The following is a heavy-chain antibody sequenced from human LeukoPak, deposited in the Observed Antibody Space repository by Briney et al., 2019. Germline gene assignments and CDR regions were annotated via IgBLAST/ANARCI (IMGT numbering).Heavy chain of an antibody. CDR2: ISAYNGNT. D-gene: IGHD6-19*01. Sequence: ASVKVSCKASGYTFTSYGISWVRQAPGQGLEWMGWISAYNGNTNYAQKLQGRVTMTTDTSTSTAHMELRSLGSDDTAVYYCARIPRVVAGPDYWGQGTLVTVSS. CDR3: ARIPRVVAGPDY. J-gene: IGHJ4*02. V-gene: IGHV1-18*01. CDR1: GYTFTSYG.